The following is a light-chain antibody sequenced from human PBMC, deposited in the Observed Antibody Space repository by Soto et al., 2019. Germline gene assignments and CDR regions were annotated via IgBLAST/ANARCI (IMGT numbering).Light chain of an antibody. Sequence: EFVVTQSPGTLSLSLGERATLSCRTSQSVRSRYLAWYQQKPGQAPTLLIYDASSRPGGIPDRFIGSGSGTDFTLSISRLEPEDFAVYYCKQYGDSPYTFGQGTKLAIK. CDR1: QSVRSRY. CDR3: KQYGDSPYT. V-gene: IGKV3-20*01. J-gene: IGKJ2*01. CDR2: DAS.